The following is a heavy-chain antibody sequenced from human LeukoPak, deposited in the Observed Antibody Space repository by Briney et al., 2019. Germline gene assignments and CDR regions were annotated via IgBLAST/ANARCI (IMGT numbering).Heavy chain of an antibody. CDR2: IYYSGNT. D-gene: IGHD1-7*01. Sequence: SETLSLTCTVSGGSISSSSYYWGWIRQPPGKGLKWIGSIYYSGNTYYNPSLKSRVTISVNTSKNQFSLKLSSVTAADTAVYYCARRIITGTTWFDPWGQGTLVTVSS. V-gene: IGHV4-39*01. CDR3: ARRIITGTTWFDP. CDR1: GGSISSSSYY. J-gene: IGHJ5*02.